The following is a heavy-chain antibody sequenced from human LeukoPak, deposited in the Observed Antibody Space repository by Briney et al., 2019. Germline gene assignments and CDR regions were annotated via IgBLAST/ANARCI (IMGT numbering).Heavy chain of an antibody. D-gene: IGHD2-15*01. CDR2: ISYDGSNK. J-gene: IGHJ4*02. V-gene: IGHV3-30*18. Sequence: GSLRLSCAASGFTFSSYGMHWVRQAPGKGLEWVAVISYDGSNKYYADSVKGRFTISRDNSKNTLYLQMNSLRAEDTAVYYCANDPYCSGGSCWPSYFDYWGQGTLVTVSS. CDR3: ANDPYCSGGSCWPSYFDY. CDR1: GFTFSSYG.